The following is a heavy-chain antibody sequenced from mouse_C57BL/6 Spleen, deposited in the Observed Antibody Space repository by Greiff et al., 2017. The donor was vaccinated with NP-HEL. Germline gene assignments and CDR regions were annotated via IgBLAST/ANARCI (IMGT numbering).Heavy chain of an antibody. D-gene: IGHD2-5*01. V-gene: IGHV1-64*01. CDR3: AWSYYSNYAFAY. Sequence: QVQLQQPGAELVKPGASVKLSCKASGYTFTSYWMHWVKQRPGQGLEWIGMIHPNSGSTNYNEKFKSKATLTVDKSSSTAYMQLSSLTSEDSAVYYCAWSYYSNYAFAYWGQGTLVTVSA. CDR2: IHPNSGST. CDR1: GYTFTSYW. J-gene: IGHJ3*01.